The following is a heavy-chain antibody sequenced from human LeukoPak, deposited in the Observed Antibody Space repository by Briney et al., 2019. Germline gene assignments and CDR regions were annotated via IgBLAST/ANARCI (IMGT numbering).Heavy chain of an antibody. CDR3: ARGHVIHCSSTSCYPYYFDY. J-gene: IGHJ4*02. D-gene: IGHD2-2*01. Sequence: SETLSLTCAVYGGSFSGYYWSWIRQPPGKGLEWIGEINHSGSTNYNPSLKSRVTISVDTSKNQFSLKLSSVTAADTAVYYCARGHVIHCSSTSCYPYYFDYWGQGTLVTVSS. V-gene: IGHV4-34*01. CDR1: GGSFSGYY. CDR2: INHSGST.